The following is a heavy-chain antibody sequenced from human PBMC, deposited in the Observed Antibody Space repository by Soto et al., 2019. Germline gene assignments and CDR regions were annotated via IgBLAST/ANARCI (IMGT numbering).Heavy chain of an antibody. D-gene: IGHD2-2*01. CDR2: IIPIFGTA. CDR1: GGTFSSYA. V-gene: IGHV1-69*13. Sequence: SVKVSCKASGGTFSSYAISWVRQAPGQGLEWMGGIIPIFGTANYAQKFQGRVTITADESTSTAYMELSSLRSEDTAVYYCARDSLLVPAAIGMGAFDIWGQGTMVTVSS. CDR3: ARDSLLVPAAIGMGAFDI. J-gene: IGHJ3*02.